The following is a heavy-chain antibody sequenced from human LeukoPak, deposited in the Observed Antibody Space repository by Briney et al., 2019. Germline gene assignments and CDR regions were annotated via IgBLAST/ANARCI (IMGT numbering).Heavy chain of an antibody. Sequence: GGSLRLSCAASGFTFSNFWMHWVRQTPGKGLVWVSRIDSDGSTTRYADSVKGRFTISRDNARNTLYLQMNSLRAEDTAVYYCVRGDPIGWGQGTLVIVSS. CDR3: VRGDPIG. J-gene: IGHJ4*02. CDR2: IDSDGSTT. D-gene: IGHD5-24*01. V-gene: IGHV3-74*01. CDR1: GFTFSNFW.